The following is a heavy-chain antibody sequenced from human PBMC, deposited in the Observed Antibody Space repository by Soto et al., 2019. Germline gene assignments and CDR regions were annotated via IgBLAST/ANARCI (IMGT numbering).Heavy chain of an antibody. CDR1: GGSINSDDSF. CDR2: LHYGGIT. J-gene: IGHJ5*01. CDR3: ARWFDP. V-gene: IGHV4-39*07. Sequence: SETLSLTCSVSGGSINSDDSFWGWVRQSPGKGLEWIGSLHYGGITNYNPSLKSRVTISVDSSKNQFSLKLNSVTSADTAVYYCARWFDPWGQGTLVTVSS.